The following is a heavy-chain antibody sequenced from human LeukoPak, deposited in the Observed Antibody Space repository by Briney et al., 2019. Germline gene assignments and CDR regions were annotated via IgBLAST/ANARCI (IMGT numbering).Heavy chain of an antibody. Sequence: SETLSLTCTVSGGSISSYYWSWIRQPPGKGLEWIGYIYYSGSTNYNPSLKSRVTISVDTFKNQFSLKLSSVTAADTAVYYCARAPYSSGWYGDAFDIWGQGTMVTVSS. V-gene: IGHV4-59*01. J-gene: IGHJ3*02. CDR1: GGSISSYY. D-gene: IGHD6-19*01. CDR2: IYYSGST. CDR3: ARAPYSSGWYGDAFDI.